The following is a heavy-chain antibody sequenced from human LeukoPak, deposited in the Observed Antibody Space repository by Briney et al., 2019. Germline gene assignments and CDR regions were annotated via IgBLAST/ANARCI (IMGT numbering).Heavy chain of an antibody. CDR1: GFTFTNNW. J-gene: IGHJ4*02. CDR3: ARRRGIDY. Sequence: GGSLRLSCVASGFTFTNNWMTWVRQAPGKGLEWVANIKQDGSEKYYVDSVKGRFTISRDNAKNSLYLQMNSLRAEDTAVYYCARRRGIDYWGQGTLVTVSS. CDR2: IKQDGSEK. D-gene: IGHD1-1*01. V-gene: IGHV3-7*02.